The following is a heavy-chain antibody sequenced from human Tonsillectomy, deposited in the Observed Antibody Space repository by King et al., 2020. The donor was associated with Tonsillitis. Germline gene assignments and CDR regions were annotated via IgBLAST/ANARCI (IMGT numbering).Heavy chain of an antibody. Sequence: VQLQQWGAGLLKPSETLSLTCAVYGGSFSGYYLSWIRQPPGKGLEWIGEINHSGSTNYNPSLKSRVTISVDTSKNQFSLKLSSVTAADTAVYYCARGGIVVVVAATHRWFDPWGQGTLVTVSS. CDR2: INHSGST. D-gene: IGHD2-15*01. CDR1: GGSFSGYY. J-gene: IGHJ5*02. CDR3: ARGGIVVVVAATHRWFDP. V-gene: IGHV4-34*01.